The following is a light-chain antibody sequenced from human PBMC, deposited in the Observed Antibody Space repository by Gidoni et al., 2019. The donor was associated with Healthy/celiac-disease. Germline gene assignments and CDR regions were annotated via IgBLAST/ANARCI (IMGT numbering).Light chain of an antibody. CDR3: QQRSNWPPMYT. J-gene: IGKJ2*01. CDR1: QSVSSY. V-gene: IGKV3-11*01. Sequence: TLSFSPGERATLSCRASQSVSSYLAWYQQKPGQAPRLLIYDASNRATGIPARFSGSGSGTDFTLTISSLEPEDFAVYYCQQRSNWPPMYTFGQGTKLEIK. CDR2: DAS.